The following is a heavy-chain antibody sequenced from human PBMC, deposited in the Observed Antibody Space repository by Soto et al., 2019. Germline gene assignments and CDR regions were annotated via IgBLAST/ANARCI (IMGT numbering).Heavy chain of an antibody. D-gene: IGHD3-22*01. CDR1: GFTLSSYE. V-gene: IGHV3-48*03. J-gene: IGHJ4*02. CDR3: ARAGYYYDSSGYPGY. CDR2: ISSSGSTI. Sequence: VGSLSLSFAASGFTLSSYEMNWVRQAPGKGLEWVSYISSSGSTIYYADSVKGRFTISRDNAKNSLYLQMNSLRAEDTAVYYCARAGYYYDSSGYPGYWGQGTLVTVS.